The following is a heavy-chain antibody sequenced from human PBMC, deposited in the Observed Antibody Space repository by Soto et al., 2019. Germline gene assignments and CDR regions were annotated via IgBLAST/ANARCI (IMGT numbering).Heavy chain of an antibody. D-gene: IGHD1-26*01. Sequence: QVQLVESGGGVVQPGRSLRLSCAASGFTFSSYGMHWVRQAPGKGLEWVAVIWYDGSNKYYADSVKGRFTSSRDNSKNTLYLQMNSLRAEDTAVYYCARDILEGVTSGYFDYWGQGTLVTVSS. CDR2: IWYDGSNK. J-gene: IGHJ4*02. CDR3: ARDILEGVTSGYFDY. CDR1: GFTFSSYG. V-gene: IGHV3-33*01.